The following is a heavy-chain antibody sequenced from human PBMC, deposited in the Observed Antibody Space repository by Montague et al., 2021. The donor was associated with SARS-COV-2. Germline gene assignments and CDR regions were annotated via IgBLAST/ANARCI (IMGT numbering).Heavy chain of an antibody. CDR2: ISESGRT. CDR1: GGSISISNW. Sequence: SETLSLTCAVSGGSISISNWWSLVRQPPGKGLEWIGEISESGRTNYNPSLESRVTISVDKSKKHFSLNLSSVTAADTAVYYCARVGGYVNSPPLWGQGTLVTVSS. V-gene: IGHV4-4*02. J-gene: IGHJ4*02. D-gene: IGHD4-23*01. CDR3: ARVGGYVNSPPL.